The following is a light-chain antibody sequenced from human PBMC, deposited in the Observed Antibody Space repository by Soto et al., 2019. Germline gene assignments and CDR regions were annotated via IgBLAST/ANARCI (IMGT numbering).Light chain of an antibody. CDR2: GAS. J-gene: IGKJ5*01. Sequence: DIQMTESASSLSASVGNSVTITCETSQSINTYLNWYQQKPGKATKLLIYGASSLQSGVPLRFSGSGSGTDFTLTISSLQHEDFATYYCQQSYSTPPITFGQGTRL. CDR3: QQSYSTPPIT. CDR1: QSINTY. V-gene: IGKV1-39*01.